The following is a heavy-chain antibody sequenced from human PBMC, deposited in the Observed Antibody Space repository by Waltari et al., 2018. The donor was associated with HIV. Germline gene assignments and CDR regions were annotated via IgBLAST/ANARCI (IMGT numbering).Heavy chain of an antibody. CDR3: ARGVSPDHLWASYPDF. V-gene: IGHV4-34*01. J-gene: IGHJ4*02. D-gene: IGHD3-16*02. CDR2: IYQTEST. CDR1: GQSSSDSHREPYQSFNRYN. Sequence: QVELQQWRTGLLKTLETLSLNCAVSGQSSSDSHREPYQSFNRYNCIWVRQPPGKGLERIEEIYQTESTNSNTSLKSRLSMSIDTIKKQFSLKLISVTAADTAVYCCARGVSPDHLWASYPDFWGQGTLVTVSS.